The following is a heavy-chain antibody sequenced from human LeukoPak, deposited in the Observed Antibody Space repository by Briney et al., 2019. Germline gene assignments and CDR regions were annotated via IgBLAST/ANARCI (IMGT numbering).Heavy chain of an antibody. D-gene: IGHD2/OR15-2a*01. CDR3: AREAFCDEGSCSVQRVDS. CDR2: IDTRTGET. CDR1: GYTFTAYY. J-gene: IGHJ4*02. V-gene: IGHV1-2*02. Sequence: ASVKVSCKASGYTFTAYYMHWVRQAPGPGLEWMGWIDTRTGETKYAQKFQGRVTITRDTSFATVYMELRSLISDDTAVYYCAREAFCDEGSCSVQRVDSWGPGTLVIVSS.